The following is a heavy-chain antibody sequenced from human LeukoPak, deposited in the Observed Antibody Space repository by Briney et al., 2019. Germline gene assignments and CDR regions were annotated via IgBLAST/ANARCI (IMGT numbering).Heavy chain of an antibody. CDR1: GFTFSSYS. CDR2: ISTSSDYI. Sequence: GGSLRLSCAASGFTFSSYSINWVRQAPGKGLEWVSCISTSSDYIYYAASVKGRFTISRDNFKNTLYLQMNGLRVDDTAVYYCTKGHYYGSGSYWVWGQGTLVTVSS. J-gene: IGHJ4*02. D-gene: IGHD3-10*01. CDR3: TKGHYYGSGSYWV. V-gene: IGHV3-21*04.